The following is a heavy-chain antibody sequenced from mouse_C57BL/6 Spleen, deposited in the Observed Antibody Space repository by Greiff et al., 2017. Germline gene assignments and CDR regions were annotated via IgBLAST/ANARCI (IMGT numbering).Heavy chain of an antibody. V-gene: IGHV1-4*01. D-gene: IGHD1-1*01. Sequence: VQLQQSGAELARPGASVKMSCKASGYTFTSYTMHWVKQRPGQGLEWIGYINPSSGYTKYNQKFKDKATLTADKSSSTAYMQLSSLTSEDSAGYYCARSGTTVEVEGDYWGQGTTLTVSS. CDR1: GYTFTSYT. CDR3: ARSGTTVEVEGDY. CDR2: INPSSGYT. J-gene: IGHJ2*01.